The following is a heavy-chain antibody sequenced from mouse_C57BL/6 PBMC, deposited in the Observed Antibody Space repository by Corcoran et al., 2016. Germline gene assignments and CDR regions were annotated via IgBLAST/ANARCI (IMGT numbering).Heavy chain of an antibody. CDR3: ARRGTTVVADDY. D-gene: IGHD1-1*01. CDR1: GYTFTSYG. V-gene: IGHV1-81*01. J-gene: IGHJ2*01. CDR2: IYPRSGNT. Sequence: QVQLQQSGAELARPGASVKLSCKASGYTFTSYGISWVKQRTGQGLEWIGEIYPRSGNTYYNEKFKGKATLTADKSSSTAYMELRSLTSEDSAVYFCARRGTTVVADDYWGQGTTLTVSS.